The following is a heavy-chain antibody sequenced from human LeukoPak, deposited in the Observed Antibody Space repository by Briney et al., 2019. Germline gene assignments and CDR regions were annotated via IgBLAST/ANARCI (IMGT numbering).Heavy chain of an antibody. Sequence: GRSLRLSCAASGFTFSSYGMHWVRQAPGKGLEWVAVISYDGSNKYYADSVKGRFTISRDNSKNTLYLQMNSLRAEDTAVYYCAKARQGYSYGTGAFDIWGQGTMVTVSS. CDR3: AKARQGYSYGTGAFDI. V-gene: IGHV3-30*18. CDR2: ISYDGSNK. J-gene: IGHJ3*02. CDR1: GFTFSSYG. D-gene: IGHD5-18*01.